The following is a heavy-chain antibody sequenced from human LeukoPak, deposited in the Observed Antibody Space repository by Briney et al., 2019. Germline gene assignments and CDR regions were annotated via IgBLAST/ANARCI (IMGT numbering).Heavy chain of an antibody. D-gene: IGHD3-22*01. CDR2: INHRGST. CDR3: ARGRVGPVVVITYCHYYMDV. V-gene: IGHV4-34*01. CDR1: GESFSGYY. J-gene: IGHJ6*03. Sequence: PSETLSLTCAVYGESFSGYYWSWIRQPPGKGLKWIGEINHRGSTNYNPSLKSRVTISVDTSKKQFSLKLSSVTAADTAVYYCARGRVGPVVVITYCHYYMDVWGKGTTVTVSS.